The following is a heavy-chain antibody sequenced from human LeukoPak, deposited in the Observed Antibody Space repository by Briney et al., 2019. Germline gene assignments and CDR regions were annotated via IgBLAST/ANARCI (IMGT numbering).Heavy chain of an antibody. CDR1: GGSISSSRYY. CDR3: ARGYCSGGSCYAWFDP. D-gene: IGHD2-15*01. CDR2: IYYSGST. Sequence: KPSETLSLTCTVSGGSISSSRYYWGWIRQPPGKGLEWIGSIYYSGSTYYNPSLKSRVTISVDTSKNQFSLKLSSVTAADTAVYYCARGYCSGGSCYAWFDPWGQGTLVTVSS. J-gene: IGHJ5*02. V-gene: IGHV4-39*01.